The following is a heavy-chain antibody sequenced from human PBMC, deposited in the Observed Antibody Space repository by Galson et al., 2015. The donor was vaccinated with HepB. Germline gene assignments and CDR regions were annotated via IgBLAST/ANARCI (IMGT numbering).Heavy chain of an antibody. CDR3: ARGLHYYGSGSSSAIDY. CDR2: IIPILGIA. Sequence: SVKVSCKASGGTFSSYTISWVRQAPGQGLEWMGRIIPILGIANHAQKFQGRVTITADKSTSTAYMELSSLRSEDTAVYYCARGLHYYGSGSSSAIDYWGQGTLVTVSS. J-gene: IGHJ4*02. CDR1: GGTFSSYT. D-gene: IGHD3-10*01. V-gene: IGHV1-69*02.